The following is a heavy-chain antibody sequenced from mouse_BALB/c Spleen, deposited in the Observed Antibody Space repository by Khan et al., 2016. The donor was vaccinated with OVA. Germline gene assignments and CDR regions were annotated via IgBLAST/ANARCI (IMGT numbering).Heavy chain of an antibody. CDR2: ISTDNGDA. J-gene: IGHJ3*01. V-gene: IGHV1S137*01. Sequence: VQLQESGAELVRPGVSVKISCKGSGYTFTDYAMHWVKQSHAKSLEWIGDISTDNGDADYNQKLKGKASMTVDKYSSTAYMELARLTAEDSAISISTRGWRFAYWGQGPLVTVSA. CDR1: GYTFTDYA. CDR3: TRGWRFAY.